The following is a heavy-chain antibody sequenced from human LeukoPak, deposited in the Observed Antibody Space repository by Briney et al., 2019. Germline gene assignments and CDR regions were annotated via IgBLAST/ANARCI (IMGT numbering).Heavy chain of an antibody. CDR2: ISGSDGTT. Sequence: TGGSLRLSCAASGFTFSSYAMSWVRQAPGKGLEWVSTISGSDGTTYYADSVKGRFTISRDNSKNTLYLQMNSLRAEDTAVYYCARTVDFWSGQYDYWGQGTLVTVSS. V-gene: IGHV3-23*01. CDR3: ARTVDFWSGQYDY. J-gene: IGHJ4*02. CDR1: GFTFSSYA. D-gene: IGHD3-3*01.